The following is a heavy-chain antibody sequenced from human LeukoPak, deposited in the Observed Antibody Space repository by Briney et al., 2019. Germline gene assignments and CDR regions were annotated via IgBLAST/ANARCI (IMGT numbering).Heavy chain of an antibody. V-gene: IGHV4-59*01. J-gene: IGHJ4*02. Sequence: SETLSLTCTVSGGSISSYYWSWIRRPPGKGLEWIGYIYYSGTTNYNPSLKSRVTISVDMSKNQFSLKLSSVTAADTAVYYCARGVYIAAAQYGYWGQGTLVTVSS. CDR2: IYYSGTT. D-gene: IGHD6-13*01. CDR1: GGSISSYY. CDR3: ARGVYIAAAQYGY.